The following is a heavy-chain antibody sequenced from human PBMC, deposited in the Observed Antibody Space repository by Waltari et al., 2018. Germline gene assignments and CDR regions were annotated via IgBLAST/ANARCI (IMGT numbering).Heavy chain of an antibody. V-gene: IGHV1-69*01. CDR3: ARDGATVINDAFDI. CDR2: SMPIFGKA. CDR1: GGTFSSYA. Sequence: QVQLVQSGAEVKKPGSSVKVSCKASGGTFSSYAISWVRQAPGQGLEWMGGSMPIFGKANYAQKFQGRVTITADESTSTAYMELSSLRSEDTAVYYCARDGATVINDAFDIWGQGTMVTVSS. D-gene: IGHD4-17*01. J-gene: IGHJ3*02.